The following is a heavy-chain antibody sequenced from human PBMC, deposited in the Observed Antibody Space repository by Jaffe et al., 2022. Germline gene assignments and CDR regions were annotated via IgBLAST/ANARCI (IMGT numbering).Heavy chain of an antibody. CDR2: IYYSGST. V-gene: IGHV4-59*01. CDR1: GGSISSYY. Sequence: QVQLQESGPGLVKPSETLSLTCTVSGGSISSYYWSWIRQPPGKGLEWIGYIYYSGSTNYNPSLKSRVTISVDTSKNQFSLKLSSVTAADTAVYYCARERRGSGSYFDAFDIWGQGTMVTVSS. J-gene: IGHJ3*02. CDR3: ARERRGSGSYFDAFDI. D-gene: IGHD3-10*01.